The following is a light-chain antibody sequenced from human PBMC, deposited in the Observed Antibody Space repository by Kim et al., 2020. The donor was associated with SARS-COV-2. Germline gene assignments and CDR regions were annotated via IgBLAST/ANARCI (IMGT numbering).Light chain of an antibody. Sequence: QSALTQPASVSGSPGQSITFSCTGTSSNIGTYKFISWYQQHPGKAPKLMIYEVTKRPSGVSNRFSGSKSGNTAFLTISGLQAEDEADYYCCSSGGDTTFDVLFGGGTKVTVL. J-gene: IGLJ2*01. CDR3: CSSGGDTTFDVL. CDR1: SSNIGTYKF. V-gene: IGLV2-23*02. CDR2: EVT.